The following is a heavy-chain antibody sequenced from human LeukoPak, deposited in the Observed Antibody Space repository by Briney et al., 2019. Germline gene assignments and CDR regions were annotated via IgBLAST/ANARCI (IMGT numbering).Heavy chain of an antibody. Sequence: ASVKVSCKASGYTFTSYYMHWVRQAPGQGLEWMGIINPSGGSTSYAQKFQGRVTMTRDTSTSTVYMELSSLRSEDTAVYYCARDNPSGSYGGGAFDIWGQGTMVTVSS. CDR3: ARDNPSGSYGGGAFDI. CDR1: GYTFTSYY. V-gene: IGHV1-46*01. D-gene: IGHD1-26*01. J-gene: IGHJ3*02. CDR2: INPSGGST.